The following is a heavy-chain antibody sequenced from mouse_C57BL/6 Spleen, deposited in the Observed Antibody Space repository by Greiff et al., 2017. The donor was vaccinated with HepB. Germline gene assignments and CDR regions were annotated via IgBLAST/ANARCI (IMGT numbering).Heavy chain of an antibody. CDR2: ISGGGGNT. D-gene: IGHD2-5*01. CDR3: ATYYSNPFDY. Sequence: EVNLVESGGGLVKPGGSLKLSCAASGFTFSSYTMSWVRQTPEKRLEWVATISGGGGNTYYPDSVKGRFTISRDNAKNTLYLQMSSLRSEDTALYYCATYYSNPFDYWGQGTTLTVSS. J-gene: IGHJ2*01. CDR1: GFTFSSYT. V-gene: IGHV5-9*01.